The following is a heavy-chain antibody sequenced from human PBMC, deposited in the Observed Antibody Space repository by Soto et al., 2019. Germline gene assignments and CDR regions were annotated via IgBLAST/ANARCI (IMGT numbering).Heavy chain of an antibody. D-gene: IGHD3-22*01. CDR1: GYSFTSYW. CDR3: ARRSYYDSSGYYQAEYYFDY. J-gene: IGHJ4*02. CDR2: IYPGDSDT. Sequence: GESLKISCKGSGYSFTSYWIGWVRQMPGKGLEWMGIIYPGDSDTRYSPSFQGQVTISADKSISTAYLQWSSLKASDTAMYYCARRSYYDSSGYYQAEYYFDYWGQGTLVTVS. V-gene: IGHV5-51*01.